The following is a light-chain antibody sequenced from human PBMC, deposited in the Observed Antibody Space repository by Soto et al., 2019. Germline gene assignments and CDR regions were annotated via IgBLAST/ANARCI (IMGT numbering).Light chain of an antibody. CDR2: AAS. V-gene: IGKV1-27*01. Sequence: DIQLTQSPSSLSASIGDRVTITCRASQGISNYLAWWQQKPGKVPKLLIYAASTLQSGVPSRFSGSGSGTDFTLTISSLQPEDVAHYYCQKYTSAPPATFGPGTKVDIK. CDR1: QGISNY. CDR3: QKYTSAPPAT. J-gene: IGKJ3*01.